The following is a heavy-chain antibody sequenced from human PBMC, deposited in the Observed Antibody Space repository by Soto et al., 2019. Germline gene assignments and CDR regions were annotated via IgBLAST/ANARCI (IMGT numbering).Heavy chain of an antibody. CDR2: INSDGSIT. D-gene: IGHD3-16*02. CDR1: GFTFSSYW. Sequence: GGSLRISCAASGFTFSSYWMHWVRQVPEKGLVWVSRINSDGSITNYADAVKGRFTISRDNVKNTLYLQMNSLRAEDTAVYYCVRYPRSVGGSYRPDYWGQGTLVTVSS. J-gene: IGHJ4*02. CDR3: VRYPRSVGGSYRPDY. V-gene: IGHV3-74*01.